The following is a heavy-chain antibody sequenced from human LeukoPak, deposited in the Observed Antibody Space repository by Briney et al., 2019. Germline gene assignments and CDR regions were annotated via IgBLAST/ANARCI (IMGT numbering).Heavy chain of an antibody. CDR2: ISAHNGNT. CDR1: GYTLTTYG. J-gene: IGHJ2*01. CDR3: ARDGYFDL. Sequence: GASVKVSCKASGYTLTTYGIAWVRQAPGQGLEWMGWISAHNGNTNYAQSLQGRVTMTTDTSTNTAYMELRSLRSDDTAVYYCARDGYFDLWGRGTLVTVSS. V-gene: IGHV1-18*01.